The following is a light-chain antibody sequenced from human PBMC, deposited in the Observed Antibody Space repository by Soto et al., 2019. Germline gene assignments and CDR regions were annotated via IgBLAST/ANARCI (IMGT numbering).Light chain of an antibody. CDR2: GAS. V-gene: IGKV3-20*01. CDR3: QQYGYSPIT. J-gene: IGKJ5*01. CDR1: QSGSSNY. Sequence: IVLTQSPGTLSLSPRERATLCCRSGQSGSSNYLAWYQQKPGQAPRLLIYGASSRATCIPDKFSGSVSWTDFTLTIDGLEPEDFAVYYCQQYGYSPITFGQGTRWIL.